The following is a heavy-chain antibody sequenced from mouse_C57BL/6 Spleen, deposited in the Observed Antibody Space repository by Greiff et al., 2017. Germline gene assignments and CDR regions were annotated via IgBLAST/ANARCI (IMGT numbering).Heavy chain of an antibody. Sequence: VQLQQSGPELVKPGASVKISCKASGYTFTDYYLNWVKQSHGKSLEWIGDINPNNGGTSYNQKFKGKATLTVDKSSSTAYMELRSLTSEDSAVYYCAREETAQSRWFAYWGQGTLVTVSA. CDR2: INPNNGGT. J-gene: IGHJ3*01. CDR3: AREETAQSRWFAY. V-gene: IGHV1-26*01. CDR1: GYTFTDYY. D-gene: IGHD3-2*02.